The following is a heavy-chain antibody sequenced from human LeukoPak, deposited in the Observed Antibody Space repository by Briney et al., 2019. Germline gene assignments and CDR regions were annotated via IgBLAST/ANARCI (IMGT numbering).Heavy chain of an antibody. CDR3: AKEIIAAAGATFDY. J-gene: IGHJ4*02. Sequence: GRSLRLSCAASGFTFSSYGMHWVRQAPGKGLEWVAVISYDGSNKYYADSVKGRFTISRDNSKNTLYLQMSSLRAEDTAVYYCAKEIIAAAGATFDYWGQGTLVTVSS. D-gene: IGHD6-13*01. V-gene: IGHV3-30*18. CDR2: ISYDGSNK. CDR1: GFTFSSYG.